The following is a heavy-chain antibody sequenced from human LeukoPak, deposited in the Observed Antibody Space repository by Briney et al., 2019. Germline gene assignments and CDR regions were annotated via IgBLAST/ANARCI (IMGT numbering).Heavy chain of an antibody. D-gene: IGHD3-10*01. Sequence: GGSLRLSCAASGFTFSSYAMSWVRQAPGKGLEWVSAISGSGGSTYYADSVKGRFTIARDSSKNTLYLQMNSLRAEDTAVYYCARDFGPYYFDYWGQGTLVTVSS. CDR3: ARDFGPYYFDY. CDR2: ISGSGGST. V-gene: IGHV3-23*01. J-gene: IGHJ4*02. CDR1: GFTFSSYA.